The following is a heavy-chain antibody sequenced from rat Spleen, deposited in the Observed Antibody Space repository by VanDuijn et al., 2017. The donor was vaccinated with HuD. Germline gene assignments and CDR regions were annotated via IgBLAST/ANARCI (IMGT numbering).Heavy chain of an antibody. J-gene: IGHJ2*01. CDR2: ISYSGST. D-gene: IGHD1-10*01. V-gene: IGHV3-1*01. Sequence: EVQLQESGPGLVKPSQSLSLTCSVTVYSITSSYRWSWIRKFPGNKMEWMGYISYSGSTKYNPSLKRRISITRDTSKNQFFLQLNSVITEDTATYYCVRRRGQVYNNYFDYWGQGVMVTVSS. CDR1: VYSITSSY. CDR3: VRRRGQVYNNYFDY.